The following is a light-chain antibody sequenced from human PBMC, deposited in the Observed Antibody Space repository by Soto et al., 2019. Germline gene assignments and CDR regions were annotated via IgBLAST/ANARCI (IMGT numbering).Light chain of an antibody. V-gene: IGKV3D-15*01. J-gene: IGKJ4*01. CDR2: TAS. Sequence: ETVMTQSPASLSASPGDEATLSCRASQSVGRNVAWYRQKVGQAPRLLIYTASTRSTGIPVRFSGSGSGTEFTLTSSGLQSDDFATYYCLQNNEWPLTFGGGTQVEIK. CDR1: QSVGRN. CDR3: LQNNEWPLT.